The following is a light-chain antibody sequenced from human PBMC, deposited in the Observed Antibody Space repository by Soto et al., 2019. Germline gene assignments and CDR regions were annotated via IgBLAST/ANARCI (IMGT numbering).Light chain of an antibody. CDR2: DVS. CDR1: SSDVGGYNY. Sequence: QSALTQPASVSGSPGQSITISCTGTSSDVGGYNYVSWYQQHPGKAPKLMIYDVSNRPSGVSNRFSGSKSGNTASLTISGLQAEDDADYYSSSNTTICTYVFGTVTKVPV. V-gene: IGLV2-14*01. CDR3: SSNTTICTYV. J-gene: IGLJ1*01.